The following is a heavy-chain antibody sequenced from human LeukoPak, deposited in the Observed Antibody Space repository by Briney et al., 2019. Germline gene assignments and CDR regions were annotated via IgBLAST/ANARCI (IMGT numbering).Heavy chain of an antibody. V-gene: IGHV1-8*03. D-gene: IGHD6-19*01. CDR1: GYTFTSYG. J-gene: IGHJ4*02. CDR2: MNPNSGNT. CDR3: ARTLWAGTDPFDY. Sequence: ASVKVSCKASGYTFTSYGISWVRQAPGQGLEWMGWMNPNSGNTGYAQKFQGRVTITRNTSISTAYMELSSLRSEDTAVYYCARTLWAGTDPFDYWGQGTLVTVSS.